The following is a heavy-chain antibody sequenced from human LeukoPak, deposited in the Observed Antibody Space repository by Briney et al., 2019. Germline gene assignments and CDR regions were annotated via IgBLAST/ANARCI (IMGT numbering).Heavy chain of an antibody. J-gene: IGHJ3*02. CDR3: AAPKAGYSSGWYAFDI. Sequence: KPSETLSLTCAVSGGSISSGGQSWSWMRQPPGKGLEWIGYIYHSGNTNYNPSLKSRVTISVDTSKNQFSLKLSSVTAADTAVYYCAAPKAGYSSGWYAFDIWGQGTMVTVSS. D-gene: IGHD6-19*01. CDR2: IYHSGNT. V-gene: IGHV4-30-2*01. CDR1: GGSISSGGQS.